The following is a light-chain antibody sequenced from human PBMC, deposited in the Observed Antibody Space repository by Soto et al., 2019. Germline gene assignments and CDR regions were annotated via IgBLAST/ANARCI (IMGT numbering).Light chain of an antibody. Sequence: QSALTQPASVSGSPGQSITISCTGTSGDVGGYNYVAWYQQHPGKAPKLMIFEVSNRPSGVSARFSGYKSGNTASLTISGLQAEDEADYYCSSYATSSTPSVVFGGGTKLTVL. V-gene: IGLV2-14*01. CDR3: SSYATSSTPSVV. CDR1: SGDVGGYNY. CDR2: EVS. J-gene: IGLJ2*01.